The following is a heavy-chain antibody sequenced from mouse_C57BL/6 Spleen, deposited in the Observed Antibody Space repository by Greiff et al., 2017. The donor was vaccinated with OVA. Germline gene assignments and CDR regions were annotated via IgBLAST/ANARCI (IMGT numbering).Heavy chain of an antibody. Sequence: QVHVKQSGPELVKPGASVKISCKASGYAFSSSWMNWVKQRPGKGLEWIGRIYPGDGDTNYNGKFKGKATLTADKSSSTAYMQLSSLTSEDSAVYFCARPYYDYDEGFAYWGQGTLVTVSA. D-gene: IGHD2-4*01. V-gene: IGHV1-82*01. CDR1: GYAFSSSW. J-gene: IGHJ3*01. CDR3: ARPYYDYDEGFAY. CDR2: IYPGDGDT.